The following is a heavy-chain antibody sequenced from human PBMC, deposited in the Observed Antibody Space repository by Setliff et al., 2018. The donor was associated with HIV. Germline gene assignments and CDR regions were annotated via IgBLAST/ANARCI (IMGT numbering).Heavy chain of an antibody. J-gene: IGHJ6*03. CDR1: GGSIRSSSYY. CDR3: ARATTGYSSIWYRNGLTYYYYMDV. V-gene: IGHV4-39*07. D-gene: IGHD6-13*01. CDR2: MFYSGRT. Sequence: SETLPLTCTVSGGSIRSSSYYWAWLRQSPGKGLEWIGSMFYSGRTYHNPSLKSRVTISIDTSKNQFSLKLSSVTAADTAIFYCARATTGYSSIWYRNGLTYYYYMDVWGRGTKVTVS.